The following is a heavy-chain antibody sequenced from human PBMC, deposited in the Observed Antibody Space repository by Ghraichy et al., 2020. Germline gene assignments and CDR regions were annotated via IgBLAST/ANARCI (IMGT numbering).Heavy chain of an antibody. Sequence: GSLRLSCAASGFTFSSYAMSWVRQAPGKGLEWVTAISGSGGSTYYADSVKGRFTISRDNSKNTLYLQMNSLRAEDTAVYYCSKASCSSTSCYGVGNWFDPWGQGTLVTVSS. CDR2: ISGSGGST. CDR3: SKASCSSTSCYGVGNWFDP. V-gene: IGHV3-23*01. J-gene: IGHJ5*02. D-gene: IGHD2-2*01. CDR1: GFTFSSYA.